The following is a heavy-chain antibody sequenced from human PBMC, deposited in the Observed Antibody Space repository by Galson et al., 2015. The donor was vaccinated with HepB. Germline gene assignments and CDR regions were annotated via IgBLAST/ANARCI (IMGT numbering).Heavy chain of an antibody. CDR3: TRVKYSPGY. Sequence: SLRLSCAASGFTFGVYAMSWFRQAPGKGLEWVGFIRSKAYGGTTEYAASVKGRFTISRDDSKSIAYLQMNSLKTEDTAVYYCTRVKYSPGYWGQGTLVTVSS. D-gene: IGHD5-18*01. V-gene: IGHV3-49*03. CDR2: IRSKAYGGTT. CDR1: GFTFGVYA. J-gene: IGHJ4*02.